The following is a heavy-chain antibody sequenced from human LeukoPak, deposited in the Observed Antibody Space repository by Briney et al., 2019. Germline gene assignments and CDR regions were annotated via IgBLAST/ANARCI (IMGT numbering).Heavy chain of an antibody. CDR2: IIPIFGTA. Sequence: SVKVSXKASGGTFSSYAISWVRQAPGQGLEWMGRIIPIFGTAKYAQKFQGRVTITTDESTSTAYMELSSLRSEDTAVYYCARGIGYSYGLFDYWGQGTLVTVSS. CDR1: GGTFSSYA. CDR3: ARGIGYSYGLFDY. J-gene: IGHJ4*02. D-gene: IGHD5-18*01. V-gene: IGHV1-69*05.